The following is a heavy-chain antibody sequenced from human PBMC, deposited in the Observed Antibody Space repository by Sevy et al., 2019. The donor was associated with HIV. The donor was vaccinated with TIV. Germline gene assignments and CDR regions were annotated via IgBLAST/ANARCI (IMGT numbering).Heavy chain of an antibody. CDR1: KFTFSDYY. CDR3: ARVRYNFGQKYFDY. CDR2: ISSSSTYT. V-gene: IGHV3-11*06. Sequence: GGSLRLSCTASKFTFSDYYMSWIRQTPEKGLEWVSYISSSSTYTNYADSVKGRFTISRDNAKNSLYLQLNSLSAEDTAVYYCARVRYNFGQKYFDYWGQGTLVTVSS. J-gene: IGHJ4*02. D-gene: IGHD5-18*01.